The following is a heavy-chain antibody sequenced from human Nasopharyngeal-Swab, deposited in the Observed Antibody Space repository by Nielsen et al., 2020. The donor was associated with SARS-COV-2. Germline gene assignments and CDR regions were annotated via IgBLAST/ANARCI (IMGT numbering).Heavy chain of an antibody. J-gene: IGHJ3*02. D-gene: IGHD6-13*01. CDR1: GGSVSSGSYY. Sequence: SETLSLTCTVSGGSVSSGSYYWSWILQPPGKGLEWIGYIYYGGSTNYNPSLKSRVTISVDTSKNQFSLKLSSVTAADTAVYYCARFEGGYFGAFDIWGQGTMVTVSS. CDR2: IYYGGST. V-gene: IGHV4-61*01. CDR3: ARFEGGYFGAFDI.